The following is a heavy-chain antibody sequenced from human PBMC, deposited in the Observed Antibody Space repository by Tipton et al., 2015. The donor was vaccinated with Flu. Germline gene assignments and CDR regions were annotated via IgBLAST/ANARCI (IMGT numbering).Heavy chain of an antibody. J-gene: IGHJ4*02. CDR1: GGSFSGYY. D-gene: IGHD6-19*01. CDR3: ARVPHKGYSSGWYEY. CDR2: INHSGST. Sequence: TLSLTCAVYGGSFSGYYWSWIRQPPGKGLEWIGEINHSGSTNYNPSLKSRVTISVDTSKHQFSLKLSSVTAADTAEYYCARVPHKGYSSGWYEYWGQGTLVTISS. V-gene: IGHV4-34*01.